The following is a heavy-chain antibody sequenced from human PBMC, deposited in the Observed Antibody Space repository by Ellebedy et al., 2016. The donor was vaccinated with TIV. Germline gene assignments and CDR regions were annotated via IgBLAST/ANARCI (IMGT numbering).Heavy chain of an antibody. CDR3: ARGPYYYDSSGYPFDY. V-gene: IGHV1-69*13. D-gene: IGHD3-22*01. CDR2: IIPIFGTA. Sequence: ASVKVSCKASGGTFSSYAISWVRQAPGQGLEWMGGIIPIFGTANYAQKFQGRVTITADESTSTAYMELSSLRSEDTAVYYCARGPYYYDSSGYPFDYWGQGTLVTVSS. J-gene: IGHJ4*02. CDR1: GGTFSSYA.